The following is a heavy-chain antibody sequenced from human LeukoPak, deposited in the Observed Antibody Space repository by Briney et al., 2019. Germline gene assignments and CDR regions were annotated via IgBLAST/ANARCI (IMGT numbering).Heavy chain of an antibody. Sequence: PGGSLRLSCAASGFTFSSYSMNWVRQAPGKGLEWVSSISSSSSYIYYADSVKGRFTISRDNAKNSLYLQMNSLRAEDTAVYYCASGITMGRYAFDIWGQGTMVTVSS. CDR1: GFTFSSYS. V-gene: IGHV3-21*03. D-gene: IGHD3-10*01. CDR3: ASGITMGRYAFDI. J-gene: IGHJ3*02. CDR2: ISSSSSYI.